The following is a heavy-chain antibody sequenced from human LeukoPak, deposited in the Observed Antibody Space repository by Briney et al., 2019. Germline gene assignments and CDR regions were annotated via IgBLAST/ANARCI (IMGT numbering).Heavy chain of an antibody. CDR3: TTGRGAFDI. CDR1: GYTFRIAW. V-gene: IGHV3-15*01. J-gene: IGHJ3*02. Sequence: GGSLRLSCAASGYTFRIAWMNWVRQAPGKGLEWIGRIKSETDGGTTDYAAPVKGRFTISRDDSKNTLYLQMNSLKTEDTAVYYCTTGRGAFDIWGQGTMVTVSS. CDR2: IKSETDGGTT. D-gene: IGHD3-10*01.